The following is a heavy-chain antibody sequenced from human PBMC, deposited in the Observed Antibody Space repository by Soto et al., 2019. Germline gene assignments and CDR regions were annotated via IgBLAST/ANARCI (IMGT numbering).Heavy chain of an antibody. CDR1: GFTFDDYA. CDR2: ISWNSNSI. CDR3: AKGGPDGFCSGGRCYFDY. V-gene: IGHV3-9*01. D-gene: IGHD2-15*01. Sequence: EVQLVESGGGLVQPGRSLRLSCAASGFTFDDYAMHWVRRVPGKGREWVSSISWNSNSIGYADSVKGRFTISRDNAKNSMYLQMNSLRPEDTALYYCAKGGPDGFCSGGRCYFDYWGQGTLVTVSS. J-gene: IGHJ4*02.